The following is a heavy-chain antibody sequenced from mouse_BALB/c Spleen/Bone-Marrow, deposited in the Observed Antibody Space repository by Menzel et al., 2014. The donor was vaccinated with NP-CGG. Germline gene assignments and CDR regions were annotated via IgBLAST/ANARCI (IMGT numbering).Heavy chain of an antibody. V-gene: IGHV1-22*01. D-gene: IGHD2-1*01. CDR3: ARYLYGNYFDF. J-gene: IGHJ2*01. CDR1: GYSFTGYH. Sequence: PGSCVKISCKDSGYSFTGYHMHWVKQSHGKSLEWIGRVNPNNGGTSYNQKFKGKAILTVDKSSSTAYMELRSLTSEDSAVYYCARYLYGNYFDFWGEGTTPTVSS. CDR2: VNPNNGGT.